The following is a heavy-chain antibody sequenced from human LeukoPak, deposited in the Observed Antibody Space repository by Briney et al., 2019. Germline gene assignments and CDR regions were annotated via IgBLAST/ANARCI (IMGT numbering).Heavy chain of an antibody. J-gene: IGHJ3*02. CDR3: ARQHYVFWSGSPRAFDI. D-gene: IGHD3-3*01. V-gene: IGHV5-51*01. CDR2: IYPGDSDT. CDR1: GYSFTSYW. Sequence: GESLKISCKGSGYSFTSYWIGWVRQMPGKGLEWMGIIYPGDSDTRYSPSFQGQVTISADKSISTAYLQWSSLKASDTAMYYCARQHYVFWSGSPRAFDIWGQGTMVTVSS.